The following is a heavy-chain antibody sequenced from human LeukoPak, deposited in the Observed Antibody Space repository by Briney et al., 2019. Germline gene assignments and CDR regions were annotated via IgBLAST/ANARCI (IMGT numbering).Heavy chain of an antibody. D-gene: IGHD1-20*01. CDR3: AREGVTGTDAFDY. Sequence: ASVRVSCTASGYTFTRDYMHWVGQAQGQGGEWMGIINPSGGSTSYAQKFQGRLTMTRDMSTSTVYMDLSSLRSEDTAVYYRAREGVTGTDAFDYWGQGTLVTVSS. CDR2: INPSGGST. CDR1: GYTFTRDY. J-gene: IGHJ4*02. V-gene: IGHV1-46*01.